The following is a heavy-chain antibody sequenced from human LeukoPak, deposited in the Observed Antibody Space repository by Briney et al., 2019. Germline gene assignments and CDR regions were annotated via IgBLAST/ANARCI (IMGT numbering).Heavy chain of an antibody. CDR1: GYKFTTYW. CDR2: IYPGDSDT. CDR3: ARSTDYYRHNWFDS. D-gene: IGHD1-26*01. Sequence: GESLKISCEPSGYKFTTYWISWVRQMPGKGLEWVGVIYPGDSDTRYSPSFQGHVTISADTSFSTAYLQWVSLSTSDSAVYYCARSTDYYRHNWFDSWGHGTLVTVSS. J-gene: IGHJ5*01. V-gene: IGHV5-51*01.